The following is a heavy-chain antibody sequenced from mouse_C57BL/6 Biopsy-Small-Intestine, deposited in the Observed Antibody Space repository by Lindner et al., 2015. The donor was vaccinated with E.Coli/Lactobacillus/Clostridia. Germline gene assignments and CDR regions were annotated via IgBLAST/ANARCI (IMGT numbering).Heavy chain of an antibody. J-gene: IGHJ4*01. CDR2: INPNIGGT. Sequence: VQLQESGPELVKPGASVKLPCKASGYTFTDYNMDWVKQSHGKSLEWIGDINPNIGGTIYNQKFKGKATLTVDKSSSTAYMELRSLTSEDTAVYYCARRGAMDYWGQGTSVTVSS. V-gene: IGHV1-18*01. CDR3: ARRGAMDY. CDR1: GYTFTDYN.